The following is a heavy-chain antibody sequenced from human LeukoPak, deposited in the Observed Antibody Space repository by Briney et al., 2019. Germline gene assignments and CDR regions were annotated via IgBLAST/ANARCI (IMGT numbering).Heavy chain of an antibody. CDR2: IYSGGTT. V-gene: IGHV3-66*02. CDR1: GFTVSSNY. J-gene: IGHJ4*02. Sequence: GGSLRLSCAASGFTVSSNYMSWVRQAPGKGLEWASVIYSGGTTYYADSVKSRFTISRDSSKNTLYLQMSSLRAEDTAVYYCARDGRGDLTWIQLWSPFGYWGQGTLVTVSS. D-gene: IGHD5-18*01. CDR3: ARDGRGDLTWIQLWSPFGY.